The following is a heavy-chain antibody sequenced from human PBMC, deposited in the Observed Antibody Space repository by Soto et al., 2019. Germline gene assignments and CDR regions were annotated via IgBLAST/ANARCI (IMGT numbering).Heavy chain of an antibody. V-gene: IGHV3-33*01. CDR1: GFTFSSYG. CDR3: ARPHSSGYYSDAFDI. D-gene: IGHD3-22*01. J-gene: IGHJ3*02. CDR2: IWYDGSNK. Sequence: QVQLVESGGGVVQPGRSLRLSCAASGFTFSSYGMHWVRQAPGKGLEWVAVIWYDGSNKYYADSVKGRFTISRDNSKNTLYLQRNSLRAEDTAVYYCARPHSSGYYSDAFDIWGQGTMVTVSS.